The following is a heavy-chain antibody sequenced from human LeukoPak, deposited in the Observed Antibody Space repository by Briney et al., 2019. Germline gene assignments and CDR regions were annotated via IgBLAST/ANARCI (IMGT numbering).Heavy chain of an antibody. V-gene: IGHV3-74*01. Sequence: GGSLRLSCAASGFTFNNYWFHWVRQAPGKGLVWVSRLNTDGSITNYADSVKGRFTISRDNAKKTLYLQMNSLRAEDTAVYYCARSFGGRTEYWGQGTLVTVSS. CDR1: GFTFNNYW. J-gene: IGHJ4*02. CDR2: LNTDGSIT. CDR3: ARSFGGRTEY. D-gene: IGHD2-15*01.